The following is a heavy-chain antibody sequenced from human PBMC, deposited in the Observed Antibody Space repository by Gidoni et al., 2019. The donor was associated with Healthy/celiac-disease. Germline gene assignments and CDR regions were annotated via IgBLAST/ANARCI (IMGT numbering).Heavy chain of an antibody. D-gene: IGHD6-13*01. CDR2: IGTAGDP. Sequence: EVQLVESGGGLVQPGGSLRLSCAASGFTFSSYDMHWVRQATGKGLEWVSAIGTAGDPYYPGSVKGRFTISRENAKNSLYLQMNSLRAGDTAVYYCARGADSSSWREEDAFDIWGQGTMVTVSS. V-gene: IGHV3-13*05. CDR3: ARGADSSSWREEDAFDI. CDR1: GFTFSSYD. J-gene: IGHJ3*02.